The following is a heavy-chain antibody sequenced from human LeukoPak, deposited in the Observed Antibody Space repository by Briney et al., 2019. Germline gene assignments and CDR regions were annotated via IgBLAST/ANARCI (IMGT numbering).Heavy chain of an antibody. D-gene: IGHD5-18*01. CDR1: GGSISSSSYS. Sequence: SETLSLTCTVSGGSISSSSYSWGWIRQPPGKGLEWFGSIYYSGSTYYHPSLKSRVTIAVDTSKNQFSLKLSSVHAADTAVYYCARDISYGYRGGYFDYWGQGTLVTVSS. CDR2: IYYSGST. J-gene: IGHJ4*02. V-gene: IGHV4-39*07. CDR3: ARDISYGYRGGYFDY.